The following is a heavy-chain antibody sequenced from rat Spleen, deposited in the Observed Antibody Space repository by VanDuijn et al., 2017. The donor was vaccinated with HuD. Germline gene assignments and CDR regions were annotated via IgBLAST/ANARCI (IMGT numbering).Heavy chain of an antibody. CDR3: VRQWDY. CDR2: ITNTGGST. CDR1: GFSFNDYW. J-gene: IGHJ2*01. V-gene: IGHV5-31*01. Sequence: EVQLVESGGGLVQPGRSLKLSCAASGFSFNDYWMTWIRQAPGKGLEWVASITNTGGSTYYRDSVMGRFTISRDNAKSTLYLQMDSLRSEDTATYYCVRQWDYWGQGVMVTISS.